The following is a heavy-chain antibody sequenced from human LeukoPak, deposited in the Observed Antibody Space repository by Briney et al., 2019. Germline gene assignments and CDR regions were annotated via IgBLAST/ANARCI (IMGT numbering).Heavy chain of an antibody. CDR2: INPNSGGT. Sequence: ASVKVSCKASGYTFTGYYMHWVRQAPGQGLEWMGWINPNSGGTNYAQKFQGRVTMTRDTSISTAYMELSRLRSEDTAVYYCARGVHVRVYDSNPHYGHYWGQGTLVTVSS. J-gene: IGHJ4*02. D-gene: IGHD3-22*01. CDR1: GYTFTGYY. CDR3: ARGVHVRVYDSNPHYGHY. V-gene: IGHV1-2*02.